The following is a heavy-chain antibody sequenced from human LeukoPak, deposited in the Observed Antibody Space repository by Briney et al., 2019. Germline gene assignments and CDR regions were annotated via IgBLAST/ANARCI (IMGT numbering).Heavy chain of an antibody. J-gene: IGHJ4*02. CDR2: ISWNGGSI. V-gene: IGHV3-9*01. CDR1: GFTFDDYA. D-gene: IGHD4-17*01. Sequence: GGSLRLSCAASGFTFDDYAMHWVRQAPGKGLEWVSGISWNGGSIGYADSVKGRFTISRDNAKNSLYLQMNSLRAEDTALYYCAKEGDYGDYFDYWGQGTLVTVSS. CDR3: AKEGDYGDYFDY.